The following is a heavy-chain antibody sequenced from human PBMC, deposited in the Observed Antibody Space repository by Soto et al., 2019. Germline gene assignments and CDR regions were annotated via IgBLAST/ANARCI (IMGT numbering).Heavy chain of an antibody. CDR1: GSGVDGDAFA. J-gene: IGHJ4*02. D-gene: IGHD1-1*01. CDR3: AVSTDDIVLLPSHIHFES. Sequence: GGSLRLACAASGSGVDGDAFAMHLVSPAPGKGLEWVSGVSWDRVTVAYEDSVQGRFTLSRDHSKNSLDLQMDSLRPGDTALYYRAVSTDDIVLLPSHIHFESWAQGTLVTVSS. V-gene: IGHV3-9*01. CDR2: VSWDRVTV.